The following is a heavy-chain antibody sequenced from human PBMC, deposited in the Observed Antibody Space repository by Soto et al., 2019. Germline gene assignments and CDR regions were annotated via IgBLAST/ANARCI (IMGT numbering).Heavy chain of an antibody. D-gene: IGHD6-13*01. V-gene: IGHV4-59*08. CDR1: GCSISSYY. Sequence: SETLSLTCTFSGCSISSYYWSLIRQPPGKGLEWIGYIYYSGSTNYNPSLKSRVTISVDTSKNQFSLKLSSVTAADTAVYYCARQRYSSSWYYYYYMDVWGKGTTVTVSS. CDR2: IYYSGST. J-gene: IGHJ6*03. CDR3: ARQRYSSSWYYYYYMDV.